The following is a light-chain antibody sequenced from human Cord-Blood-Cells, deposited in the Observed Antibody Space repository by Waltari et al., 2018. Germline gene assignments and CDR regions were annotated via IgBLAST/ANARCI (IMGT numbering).Light chain of an antibody. CDR2: QDS. CDR1: KLGGQY. Sequence: SYELTQPPSVYVSPGQTASLTCSGAKLGGQYACWYQQKPGQSPVLVIYQDSKRPSGIPERFSGSNSGNTATLTISGTQAMDEADYYCQAWDSSNVVFGGGTKLTVL. J-gene: IGLJ2*01. CDR3: QAWDSSNVV. V-gene: IGLV3-1*01.